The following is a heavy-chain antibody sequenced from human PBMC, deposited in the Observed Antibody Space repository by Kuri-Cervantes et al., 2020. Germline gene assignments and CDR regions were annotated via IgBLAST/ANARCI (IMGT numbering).Heavy chain of an antibody. CDR2: IYYSGSS. J-gene: IGHJ3*02. V-gene: IGHV4-39*07. CDR1: GGSISSSSHY. Sequence: GSLRLSCTVSGGSISSSSHYWGWIRQPPGKGLEWIGSIYYSGSSYYNPSLKSRVTISVDTSKNQFSLKLSSVTAADTAVYYCARGPPDAFDIWGQGTMVTVSS. CDR3: ARGPPDAFDI.